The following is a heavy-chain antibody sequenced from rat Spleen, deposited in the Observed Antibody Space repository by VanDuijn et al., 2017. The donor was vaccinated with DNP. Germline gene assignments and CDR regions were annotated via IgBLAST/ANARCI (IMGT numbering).Heavy chain of an antibody. CDR1: GFTFSDYY. CDR3: ARWNSGHFDY. Sequence: EVQLVESGGDLVQPGRSLKLFCAASGFTFSDYYMAWIRQAPTMGLEWVAYIRYDGGSTKYGDSVKGRFTISRDNAKNTLYLQMSSLRSEDMATYYGARWNSGHFDYWGQGVMVPVSS. CDR2: IRYDGGST. J-gene: IGHJ2*01. D-gene: IGHD4-4*01. V-gene: IGHV5-22*01.